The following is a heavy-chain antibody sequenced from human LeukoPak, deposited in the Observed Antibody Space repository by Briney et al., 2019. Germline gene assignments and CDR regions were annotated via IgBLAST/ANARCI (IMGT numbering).Heavy chain of an antibody. CDR3: ARESVAYYYDSSGHYYFDY. Sequence: PETLSLTCTVSGGSISSYYWSWIRQPAGKGLEWIGRIYTSGSTNYNPSLKSRVTMSVDTSKNQFSLRLSSVTAADTAVYYCARESVAYYYDSSGHYYFDYWGQGTLVTVSS. V-gene: IGHV4-4*07. CDR1: GGSISSYY. D-gene: IGHD3-22*01. J-gene: IGHJ4*02. CDR2: IYTSGST.